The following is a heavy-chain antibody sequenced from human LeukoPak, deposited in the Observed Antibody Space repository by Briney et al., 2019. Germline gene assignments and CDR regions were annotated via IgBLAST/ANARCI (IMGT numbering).Heavy chain of an antibody. J-gene: IGHJ4*02. CDR3: ARDRLLTGEDWGYFDY. Sequence: PGGSLRLSCAASGFTFSSYGMNWVRQAPGKGLEWVSYISSSGSTIYYADSVKGRFTISRDNAKNSLYLQMNSLRTEDTAVYYCARDRLLTGEDWGYFDYWGQGTLVTVSS. V-gene: IGHV3-48*04. CDR1: GFTFSSYG. D-gene: IGHD7-27*01. CDR2: ISSSGSTI.